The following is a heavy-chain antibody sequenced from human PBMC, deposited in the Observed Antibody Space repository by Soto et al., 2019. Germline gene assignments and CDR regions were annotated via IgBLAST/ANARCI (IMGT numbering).Heavy chain of an antibody. D-gene: IGHD5-12*01. CDR3: AKAYSGYDLFDY. J-gene: IGHJ4*02. CDR1: GFTFSSYG. Sequence: GGSLRLSCAASGFTFSSYGMHWVRQAPGKGLEWVAVISYDGSNKYYADSVKGRFTISRDNSKNTLYLQMNSLRAEETAVYYCAKAYSGYDLFDYWGQGTLVTVSS. V-gene: IGHV3-30*18. CDR2: ISYDGSNK.